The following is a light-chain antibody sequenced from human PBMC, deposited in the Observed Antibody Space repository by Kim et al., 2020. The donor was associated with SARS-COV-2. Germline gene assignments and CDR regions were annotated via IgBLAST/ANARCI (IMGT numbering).Light chain of an antibody. J-gene: IGLJ1*01. CDR1: SSDVGGYNY. V-gene: IGLV2-11*01. CDR3: CSYAGSYTSYV. Sequence: HSFTISCTGTSSDVGGYNYVSWYQQHPGKAPKLMMYDVSKRPSGVPDRFSGSKSGNTASLTISGLQAEDEADYYCCSYAGSYTSYVFGTGTKVTVL. CDR2: DVS.